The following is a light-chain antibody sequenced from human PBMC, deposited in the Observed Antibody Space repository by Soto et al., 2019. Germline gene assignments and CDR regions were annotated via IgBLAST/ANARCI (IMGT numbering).Light chain of an antibody. Sequence: SVLTQPACLSVSPGQSITISCTGTSSDIGAYDYVSWFQQHPGKAPELMISEVNNRPSGVSNRFSGSKSGHTAYLTISGLQAEDEADYFCCSYAGSNTFVFGTGTKVTVL. CDR3: CSYAGSNTFV. J-gene: IGLJ1*01. V-gene: IGLV2-14*01. CDR2: EVN. CDR1: SSDIGAYDY.